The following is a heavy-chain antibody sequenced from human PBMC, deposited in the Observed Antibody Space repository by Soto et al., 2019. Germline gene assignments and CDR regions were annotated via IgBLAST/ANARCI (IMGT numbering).Heavy chain of an antibody. CDR2: IWYDGSNK. V-gene: IGHV3-33*01. D-gene: IGHD2-21*02. CDR3: ARDSEAHIVVVTALDY. J-gene: IGHJ4*02. Sequence: ESGGGVVQPGRSLRLSCAASGFTFSSYGMHWVRQAPGKGLEWVAVIWYDGSNKYCADSVKGRFTISRDNSKNTLYLQMNSLRAEDTAVYYCARDSEAHIVVVTALDYWGQGTLVTVSS. CDR1: GFTFSSYG.